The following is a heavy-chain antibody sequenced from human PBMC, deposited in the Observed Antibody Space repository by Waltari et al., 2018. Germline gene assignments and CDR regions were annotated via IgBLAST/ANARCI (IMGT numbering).Heavy chain of an antibody. CDR1: CGSISSSSYY. D-gene: IGHD6-6*01. CDR3: HGSSPRGKGY. V-gene: IGHV4-39*07. Sequence: QLQLQESGPGLVKPSETLSLTCTVSCGSISSSSYYWGWIRQPPGKGVEWIGGIYYSGSTYYYPSLKSRVTISVDKSKNQFSLKLSFVTAADTAVYYCHGSSPRGKGYWGQGTLVTVSS. CDR2: IYYSGST. J-gene: IGHJ4*02.